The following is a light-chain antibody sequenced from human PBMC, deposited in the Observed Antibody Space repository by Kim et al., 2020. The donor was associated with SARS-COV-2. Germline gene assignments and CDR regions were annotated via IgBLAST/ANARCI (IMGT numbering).Light chain of an antibody. CDR1: QSVSSSY. Sequence: PPWERAPPACRASQSVSSSYLAWYQQKPGQAPRLLIYGASSRATGIPDRFSGSGSGTDFTLTISGLEPEDFALYYCQQYGSSPWTFGQGTKVDIK. V-gene: IGKV3-20*01. J-gene: IGKJ1*01. CDR2: GAS. CDR3: QQYGSSPWT.